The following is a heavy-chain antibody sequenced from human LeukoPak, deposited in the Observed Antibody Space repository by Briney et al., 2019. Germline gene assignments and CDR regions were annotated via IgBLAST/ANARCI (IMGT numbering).Heavy chain of an antibody. D-gene: IGHD1-26*01. J-gene: IGHJ4*02. Sequence: GGSLRLSCAASGFTFSSYWMHWVRQAPGKGLVWVSRINTDGSSTSYADSVKGRFTISRDNAKNTLYLQMNSLRAEDTAVYYCARGGIVGATDYWGQGTLVTVPS. CDR1: GFTFSSYW. V-gene: IGHV3-74*01. CDR2: INTDGSST. CDR3: ARGGIVGATDY.